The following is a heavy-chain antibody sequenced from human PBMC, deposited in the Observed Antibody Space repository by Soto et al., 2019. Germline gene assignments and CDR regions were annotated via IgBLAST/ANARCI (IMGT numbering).Heavy chain of an antibody. V-gene: IGHV4-59*08. CDR1: GGSISSYY. CDR2: IYYSGST. CDR3: ARHNWFDP. Sequence: SETLSLTCTVSGGSISSYYWSWIRQPPGKGLEWIRYIYYSGSTNYNPSIKSRDTISVDTSKNQFSLNLSSVTAADTAVYYCARHNWFDPWGQGTLVTVSS. J-gene: IGHJ5*02.